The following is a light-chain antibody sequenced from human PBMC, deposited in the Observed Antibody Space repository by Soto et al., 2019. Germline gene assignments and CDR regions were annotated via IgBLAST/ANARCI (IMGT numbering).Light chain of an antibody. V-gene: IGKV3-15*01. J-gene: IGKJ1*01. CDR2: GAS. Sequence: EIVMTQSPATLSVSPVERATLSFRASQSVSSNLAWYQQKPGQAPRLLIYGASTRATGIPARFSGSGSGTEFTLTISSLQSEDFAVYYCQQYNNWLRTFGQGTKVDIK. CDR3: QQYNNWLRT. CDR1: QSVSSN.